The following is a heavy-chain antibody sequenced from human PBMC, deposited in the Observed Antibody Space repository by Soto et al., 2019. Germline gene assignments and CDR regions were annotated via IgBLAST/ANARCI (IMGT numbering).Heavy chain of an antibody. CDR3: ARDVFCGGAPACPDMDV. CDR1: GYTFRGYS. J-gene: IGHJ6*02. D-gene: IGHD2-21*01. CDR2: ISGYNGNT. V-gene: IGHV1-18*04. Sequence: ASVKVSCKASGYTFRGYSITWVRQAPGQGLEWMGRISGYNGNTNYARTLRGRLTLTTDTSTSTAYMELRSLTSDDTAVYYCARDVFCGGAPACPDMDVWGQGTTVTVSS.